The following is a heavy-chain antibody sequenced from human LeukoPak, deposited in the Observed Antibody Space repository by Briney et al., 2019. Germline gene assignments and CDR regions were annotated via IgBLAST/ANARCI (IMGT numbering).Heavy chain of an antibody. CDR3: AQDRFSFVH. CDR2: ISDGESP. CDR1: GGSISYYY. Sequence: SETLSLTCSVSGGSISYYYWSWIRQFPGRGLEWIGYISDGESPDYNPSLQSRVTIYVDSSKNQFFLNLTSVTAADTAVYYCAQDRFSFVHWGQGTLVTVSS. D-gene: IGHD2-2*01. V-gene: IGHV4-59*01. J-gene: IGHJ1*01.